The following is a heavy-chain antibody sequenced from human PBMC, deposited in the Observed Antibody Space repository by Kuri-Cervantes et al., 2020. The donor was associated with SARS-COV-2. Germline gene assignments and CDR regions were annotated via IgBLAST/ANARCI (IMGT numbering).Heavy chain of an antibody. Sequence: GESLKISCAASGFTFSSYAMSWVRQAPGKGLEWVSAISGSGGSTYYADSVKGRFTISRDNSKNTLYLQMNSLRAEDTAVYYCARHGTGYDFWGQGTLVTVSS. D-gene: IGHD3/OR15-3a*01. CDR1: GFTFSSYA. V-gene: IGHV3-23*01. CDR2: ISGSGGST. J-gene: IGHJ4*02. CDR3: ARHGTGYDF.